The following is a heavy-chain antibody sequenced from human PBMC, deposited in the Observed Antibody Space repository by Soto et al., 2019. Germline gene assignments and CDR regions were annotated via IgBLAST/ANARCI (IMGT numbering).Heavy chain of an antibody. CDR1: GFTFSSYA. Sequence: PGGSLRLSCAASGFTFSSYAMSWVRQAPGKGLEWVSAISGSGGSTYYADSVKGRFTISRDNSKNTLYLQMNSLRAEDTAVYYCATPSLPDIVVVVAATPLDYRGQGTLVTVSS. CDR3: ATPSLPDIVVVVAATPLDY. J-gene: IGHJ4*02. V-gene: IGHV3-23*01. D-gene: IGHD2-15*01. CDR2: ISGSGGST.